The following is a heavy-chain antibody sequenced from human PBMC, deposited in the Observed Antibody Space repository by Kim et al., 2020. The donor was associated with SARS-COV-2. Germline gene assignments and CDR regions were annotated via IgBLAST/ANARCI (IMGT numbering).Heavy chain of an antibody. J-gene: IGHJ4*02. Sequence: ADAVKGRVTISRENSKNTLYLQMNSLRAEDTAVYYCAKDAGYSGYDPFDSWGQGSLVTVSS. D-gene: IGHD5-12*01. CDR3: AKDAGYSGYDPFDS. V-gene: IGHV3-23*01.